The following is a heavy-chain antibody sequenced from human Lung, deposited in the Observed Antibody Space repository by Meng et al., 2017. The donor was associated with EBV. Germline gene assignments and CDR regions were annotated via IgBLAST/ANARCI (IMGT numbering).Heavy chain of an antibody. CDR3: ARGSIVGATTFDY. D-gene: IGHD1-26*01. CDR1: GYTFTSYA. J-gene: IGHJ4*02. V-gene: IGHV7-4-1*02. Sequence: QGQLVQSGFELKKPGASVKVSCKASGYTFTSYAINWVRQAPGQGLEWMGWINTNTGNPTYAQGFTGRFVFSLDTSVSTAYLQVSSLKAEDAAVYYCARGSIVGATTFDYWGQGTLVTVSS. CDR2: INTNTGNP.